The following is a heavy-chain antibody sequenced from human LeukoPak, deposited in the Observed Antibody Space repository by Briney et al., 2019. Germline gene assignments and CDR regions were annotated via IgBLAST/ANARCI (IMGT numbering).Heavy chain of an antibody. Sequence: ASVKVSCKVSGYTLTELSMHWVRQAPGKGLEWMGGFDPEDGETIYAQKFQGRVTMTEVTSTDTAYMELSSLRSEDTAVYYCATDSSLDGYNWDYWGQGTLVTVSS. CDR2: FDPEDGET. V-gene: IGHV1-24*01. CDR1: GYTLTELS. D-gene: IGHD5-24*01. CDR3: ATDSSLDGYNWDY. J-gene: IGHJ4*02.